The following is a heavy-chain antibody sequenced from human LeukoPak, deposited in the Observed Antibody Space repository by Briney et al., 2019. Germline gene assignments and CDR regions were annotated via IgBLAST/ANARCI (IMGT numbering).Heavy chain of an antibody. CDR3: ARDGQDCTNGVCYVSYFDY. V-gene: IGHV1-18*01. D-gene: IGHD2-8*01. CDR2: ISAYNGNT. Sequence: ASVKVSCKASGYTFTSYGISWVRQAPGQGLEWMGWISAYNGNTNYAQKLQGRVTMTTDTSTSTAYMELRSLRSDDTAVYYCARDGQDCTNGVCYVSYFDYWGQGTLVTVSS. J-gene: IGHJ4*02. CDR1: GYTFTSYG.